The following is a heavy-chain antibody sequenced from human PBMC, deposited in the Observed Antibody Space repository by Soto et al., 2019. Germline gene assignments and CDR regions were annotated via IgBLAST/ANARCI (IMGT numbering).Heavy chain of an antibody. CDR1: GVSLTSVTYY. Sequence: SEPLSLTCSFSGVSLTSVTYYWSWSRQRQGKCLEWIGYIFYSGSTDYNPSLKSRVNISVDTSKNQFSLKLSSVTAADTDVYYCASTEDFFDYWGQGTLVTVS. V-gene: IGHV4-31*03. CDR3: ASTEDFFDY. CDR2: IFYSGST. J-gene: IGHJ4*02.